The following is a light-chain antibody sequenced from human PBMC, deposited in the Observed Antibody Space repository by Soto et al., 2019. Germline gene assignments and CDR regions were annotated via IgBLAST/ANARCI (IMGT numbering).Light chain of an antibody. Sequence: IQMTQSPATLSASLGDRVTITCRASQSISAWLAWYQQKPGKAPKLLIYDVSNLESGVPSRFSGSGSGTEFTLTISSLQPDDVATYYCQQYDNFWTFGQGTKVDIK. V-gene: IGKV1-5*01. CDR2: DVS. J-gene: IGKJ1*01. CDR3: QQYDNFWT. CDR1: QSISAW.